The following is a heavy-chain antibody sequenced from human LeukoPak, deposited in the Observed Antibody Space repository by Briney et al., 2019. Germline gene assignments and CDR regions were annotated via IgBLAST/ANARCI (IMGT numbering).Heavy chain of an antibody. CDR2: IKQDGSEK. J-gene: IGHJ4*02. V-gene: IGHV3-7*03. Sequence: GGSLRLSCAASGFTFSSYWMSWVRQAPGKGLEWVANIKQDGSEKYYVDSVKGRFTISRDNAKNSLYLQMNSLRAEDAAVYYCVREGVITLPALYYFDYWGQGTLVTVSS. CDR1: GFTFSSYW. D-gene: IGHD3-10*01. CDR3: VREGVITLPALYYFDY.